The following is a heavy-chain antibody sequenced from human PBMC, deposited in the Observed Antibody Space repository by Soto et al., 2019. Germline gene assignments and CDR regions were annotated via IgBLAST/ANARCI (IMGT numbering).Heavy chain of an antibody. J-gene: IGHJ4*02. CDR3: ARDMTRTVVPYFDF. D-gene: IGHD1-7*01. Sequence: SVKVSCKASGGTFSNYVVNWVRQAPGQGLEWMGRIIPISGAANYAQKFQGRVTITADKSTSTAYMELSSLRSEDTAVYYCARDMTRTVVPYFDFWGQGTLVTVS. V-gene: IGHV1-69*06. CDR2: IIPISGAA. CDR1: GGTFSNYV.